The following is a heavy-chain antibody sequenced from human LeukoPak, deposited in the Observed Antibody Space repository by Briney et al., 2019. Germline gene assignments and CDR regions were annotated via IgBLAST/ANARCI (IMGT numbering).Heavy chain of an antibody. Sequence: PSETLSLTCTVSGGSISSSSYYWGWIRQPPGKGLEWIGSIYYSGSTYYNPSLKSRVTISVDTSKNQFSLKLSSVTAADTAVYYCARVTAYDGSGYYKYYFDYSGQGTLVTVSS. J-gene: IGHJ4*02. CDR2: IYYSGST. V-gene: IGHV4-39*01. D-gene: IGHD3-22*01. CDR3: ARVTAYDGSGYYKYYFDY. CDR1: GGSISSSSYY.